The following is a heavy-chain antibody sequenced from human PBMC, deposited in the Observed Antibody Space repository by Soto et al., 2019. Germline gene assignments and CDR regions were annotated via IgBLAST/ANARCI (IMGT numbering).Heavy chain of an antibody. CDR2: ISGGGGST. V-gene: IGHV3-23*01. Sequence: EVQLLESGGALVQPGGSLRLSCATSGFTFSHYAMSWVRQAPGKGLEWVSGISGGGGSTYYADSVKGRFTISRDNSTNTLFLQMNSLRAEDSAVYYCANSPTSWFGDIKSNSGMDLWGQGTTVTVSS. J-gene: IGHJ6*02. CDR3: ANSPTSWFGDIKSNSGMDL. D-gene: IGHD3-10*01. CDR1: GFTFSHYA.